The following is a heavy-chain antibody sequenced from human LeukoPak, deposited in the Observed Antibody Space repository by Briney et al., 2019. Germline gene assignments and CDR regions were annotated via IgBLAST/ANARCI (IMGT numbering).Heavy chain of an antibody. J-gene: IGHJ3*02. CDR1: GYILTDYY. CDR2: INTNTGNP. CDR3: ARVVDYYDSSGPRGWDAFDI. D-gene: IGHD3-22*01. V-gene: IGHV7-4-1*02. Sequence: ASVKVSCKASGYILTDYYMHWVRQAPGQGLEWMGWINTNTGNPTYAQGFTGRFVFSLDTSVSTAYLQISSLKAEDTAVYYCARVVDYYDSSGPRGWDAFDIWGQGTMVTVSS.